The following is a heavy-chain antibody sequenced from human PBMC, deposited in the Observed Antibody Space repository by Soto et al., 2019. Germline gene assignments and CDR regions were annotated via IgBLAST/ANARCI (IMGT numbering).Heavy chain of an antibody. CDR2: ISVYNGKT. Sequence: QVQLVQSGAEVKKPGASVKVSCKTSGYIFPSYGVYWVRQAPGQGLEWMGWISVYNGKTIYAQNLQGRITMTTDTSTTTVYLELRGLISDDSAVYYCVREWAVADENDYWGQGTLVTVSA. CDR3: VREWAVADENDY. V-gene: IGHV1-18*01. CDR1: GYIFPSYG. J-gene: IGHJ4*02. D-gene: IGHD6-19*01.